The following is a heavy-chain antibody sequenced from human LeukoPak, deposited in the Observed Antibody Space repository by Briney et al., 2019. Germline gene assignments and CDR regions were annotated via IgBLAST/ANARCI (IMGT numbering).Heavy chain of an antibody. Sequence: PGGSLRLSCAASGFTFSSYAMHWVRQAPGKGLEWVAVISYDGSNKYYADSVKGRFTISRDNSKNTLYLQMNSLRAEDTAVYYCARDRFGSGYEDYYYYYMDVWGKGTTVTVSS. D-gene: IGHD5-12*01. V-gene: IGHV3-30-3*01. CDR1: GFTFSSYA. CDR2: ISYDGSNK. J-gene: IGHJ6*03. CDR3: ARDRFGSGYEDYYYYYMDV.